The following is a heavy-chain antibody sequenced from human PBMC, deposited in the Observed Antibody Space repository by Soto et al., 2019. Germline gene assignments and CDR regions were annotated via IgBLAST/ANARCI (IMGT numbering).Heavy chain of an antibody. J-gene: IGHJ6*02. CDR1: GYTFTSYD. CDR2: MNPNSGNT. V-gene: IGHV1-8*01. Sequence: GASVKVSCKASGYTFTSYDINGVRQATGQGLEWMGWMNPNSGNTGYAQKFQGRVTMTRNTSISTAYMELSSLRSEDTAVYYCATLWFGELLVSDYYYYGMDVWGQGTTVTVSS. D-gene: IGHD3-10*01. CDR3: ATLWFGELLVSDYYYYGMDV.